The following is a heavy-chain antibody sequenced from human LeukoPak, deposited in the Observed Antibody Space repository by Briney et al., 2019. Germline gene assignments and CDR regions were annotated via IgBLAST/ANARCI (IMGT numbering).Heavy chain of an antibody. CDR3: ARDDSVTRSGYSYGMDV. V-gene: IGHV3-48*01. J-gene: IGHJ6*02. D-gene: IGHD4-17*01. CDR1: GFTFSSYT. Sequence: PGGSLRLSCAASGFTFSSYTMNWVRQAPGQGLEWVSYLSNGGSSIYYADSVRGRFTISRDNAKSLLYLQMNSLRAEDTAVYYCARDDSVTRSGYSYGMDVWGQGTTVTVSS. CDR2: LSNGGSSI.